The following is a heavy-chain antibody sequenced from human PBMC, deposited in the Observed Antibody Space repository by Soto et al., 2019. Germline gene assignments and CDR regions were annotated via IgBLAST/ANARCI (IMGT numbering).Heavy chain of an antibody. CDR1: GFMFSSHG. CDR2: IWYDGSNK. Sequence: QVQLVESGGGVVQPGRSLRLSCAASGFMFSSHGMHWIRQAPGKGLEWVAVIWYDGSNKYYADSVKGRFIISRDNSKNTLYLQMNSLRVEDTAVYYCGPDTLDYWGQATLVTVSS. J-gene: IGHJ4*02. CDR3: GPDTLDY. V-gene: IGHV3-33*01.